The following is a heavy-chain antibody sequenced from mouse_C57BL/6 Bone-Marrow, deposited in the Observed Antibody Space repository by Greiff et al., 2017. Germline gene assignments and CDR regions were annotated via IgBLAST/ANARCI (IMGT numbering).Heavy chain of an antibody. V-gene: IGHV10-1*01. Sequence: EVKLQESGGGLVQPKGSLKLSCAASGFSFNTYAMNWVRQAPGKGLEWVARIRSKSNNYATYYADSVKDRFTISRDDSESMLYLQMNNLKTEDTAMYYCVSPGFAYWGQGTLVTVSA. CDR1: GFSFNTYA. CDR2: IRSKSNNYAT. J-gene: IGHJ3*01. CDR3: VSPGFAY.